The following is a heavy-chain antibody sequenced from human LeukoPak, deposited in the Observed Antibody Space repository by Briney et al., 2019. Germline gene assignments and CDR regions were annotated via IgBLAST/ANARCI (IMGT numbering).Heavy chain of an antibody. D-gene: IGHD3-22*01. Sequence: GGSLRLSCAVSGLTFSNAWLSWVRQAPGKGLEWVSYIRSSSSAIYYADSVKGRFTISRDNAKNSLYLQMNSLRDEDTAVYYCARNTYDSSGSLFDYWGQGTLVTVSS. J-gene: IGHJ4*02. CDR1: GLTFSNAW. CDR3: ARNTYDSSGSLFDY. CDR2: IRSSSSAI. V-gene: IGHV3-48*02.